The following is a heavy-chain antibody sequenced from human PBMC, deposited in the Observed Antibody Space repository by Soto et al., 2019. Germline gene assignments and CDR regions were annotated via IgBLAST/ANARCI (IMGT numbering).Heavy chain of an antibody. Sequence: QVQLVQSGAEVKKPGSSVKVSCKASGGTFSSYAISWVRQAPGQGLEWMGGIIPIFGTANYAQKFQGRVTITADESTSTAYMELSSLRSEDTAVYYCARSVFAACRPSDACDIWGQGTMVTVSS. CDR1: GGTFSSYA. V-gene: IGHV1-69*01. CDR3: ARSVFAACRPSDACDI. D-gene: IGHD6-13*01. J-gene: IGHJ3*02. CDR2: IIPIFGTA.